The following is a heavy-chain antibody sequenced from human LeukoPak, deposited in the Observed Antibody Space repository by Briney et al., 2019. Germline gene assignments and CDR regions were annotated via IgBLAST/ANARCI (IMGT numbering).Heavy chain of an antibody. V-gene: IGHV1-46*01. Sequence: ASVKVSCKASGYSFTAYYMHWVRQAPGQGLEWMGIINPSGGSTSYAQKFQGRVTMTRDTSTSTVYMELSSLRSEDTAVYYCARASGSYYEFCYWGQGTLVTVSS. CDR3: ARASGSYYEFCY. J-gene: IGHJ4*02. D-gene: IGHD1-26*01. CDR2: INPSGGST. CDR1: GYSFTAYY.